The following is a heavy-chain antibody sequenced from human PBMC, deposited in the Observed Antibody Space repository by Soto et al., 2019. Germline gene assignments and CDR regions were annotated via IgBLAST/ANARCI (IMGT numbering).Heavy chain of an antibody. D-gene: IGHD2-2*01. V-gene: IGHV3-21*01. J-gene: IGHJ4*02. CDR1: GFTYSSYS. CDR2: ISSTSIYI. CDR3: GRIRDYCSSSSCSYTFDY. Sequence: PGGSLRLSCAVSGFTYSSYSMNWVRQAPGKXLEWVSSISSTSIYIYYADSVRGRFTISRDNAKNSLSLHMNSLRAEDTAVYYCGRIRDYCSSSSCSYTFDYWGQGTLVTVSS.